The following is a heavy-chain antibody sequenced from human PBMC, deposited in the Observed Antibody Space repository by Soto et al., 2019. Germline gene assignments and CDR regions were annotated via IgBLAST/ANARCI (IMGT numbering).Heavy chain of an antibody. D-gene: IGHD4-17*01. CDR3: AKPKRGTKVTTQEWDY. CDR2: ISGSGGST. V-gene: IGHV3-23*01. Sequence: GGSLRLSCAASGFTFSSYAMSWVRQAPGKGLEWVSAISGSGGSTYYADSVKGRFTISRDNSKNTLYLQMNSLRAEDTAVYYCAKPKRGTKVTTQEWDYWGQGTLVTVSS. J-gene: IGHJ4*02. CDR1: GFTFSSYA.